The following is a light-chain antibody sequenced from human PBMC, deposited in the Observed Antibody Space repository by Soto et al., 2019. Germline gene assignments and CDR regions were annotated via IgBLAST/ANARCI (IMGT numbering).Light chain of an antibody. CDR3: QQYNNWPLT. V-gene: IGKV3-15*01. J-gene: IGKJ4*01. Sequence: EIVMTQSPAALSVSPGERATFSCRASQSVSSDLAWYQQKPGQAPRLLIYGASTRATGIPARVSGSGSGTECTLTISSLQSEDCAVYYCQQYNNWPLTFGGGTKVEIK. CDR2: GAS. CDR1: QSVSSD.